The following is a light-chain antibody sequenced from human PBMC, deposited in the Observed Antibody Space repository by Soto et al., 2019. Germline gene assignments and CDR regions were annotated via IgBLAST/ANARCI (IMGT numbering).Light chain of an antibody. CDR1: RSDGGGYNY. CDR3: SSYTSSSTPV. V-gene: IGLV2-14*01. J-gene: IGLJ2*01. Sequence: QSALTQPASVSGSPGQSSTISCPGTRSDGGGYNYVSWYQQHPGKAPKLMIYDVRNRPSGVSHRFSGSKSGNTASLTISGLQDEDEADYYCSSYTSSSTPVFGGGTKLTVL. CDR2: DVR.